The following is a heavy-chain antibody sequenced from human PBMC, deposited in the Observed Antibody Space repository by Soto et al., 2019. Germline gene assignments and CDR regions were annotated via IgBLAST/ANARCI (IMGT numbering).Heavy chain of an antibody. J-gene: IGHJ4*02. CDR2: IKSKTDGGTT. D-gene: IGHD1-20*01. CDR1: GFTFSNAW. Sequence: GGSLRLSCAASGFTFSNAWMSWVRQAPGKGLEWVGRIKSKTDGGTTDYAAPVKGRFTISRDDSKNTLYLQMNSLKTEDTAEYYCNTGINWNGFPYWGQGTLVTGSS. CDR3: NTGINWNGFPY. V-gene: IGHV3-15*01.